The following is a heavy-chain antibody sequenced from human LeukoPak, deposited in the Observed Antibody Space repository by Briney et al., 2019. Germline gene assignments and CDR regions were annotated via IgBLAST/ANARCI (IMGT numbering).Heavy chain of an antibody. CDR2: VLQLQTVRT. V-gene: IGHV4-38-2*02. J-gene: IGHJ4*02. CDR3: ARVLNVPKLIDS. Sequence: SETLSLTCTVSGSSITSTYYWAWFRQPPGKGLEGIATVLQLQTVRTFNNPSLESRVTMSLDTSQNQFSLNLTSVTAADTALYFCARVLNVPKLIDSWGQGTLVTVSS. CDR1: GSSITSTYY. D-gene: IGHD3-10*02.